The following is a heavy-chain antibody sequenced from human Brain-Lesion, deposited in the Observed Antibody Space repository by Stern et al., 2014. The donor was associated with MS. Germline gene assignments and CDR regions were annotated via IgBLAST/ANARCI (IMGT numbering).Heavy chain of an antibody. D-gene: IGHD6-13*01. CDR3: ATGDFRQQLVPGPYYFYGMDV. CDR2: FDPEDGET. V-gene: IGHV1-24*01. CDR1: GYTLTELS. Sequence: QLVQSGAEVKKPGASVKVSCKVSGYTLTELSMHWVRQAPGKGLEWMGTFDPEDGETIYAQKFQGRVTMTEDISTDTAYMELSSLRSEDTAVYYCATGDFRQQLVPGPYYFYGMDVWGQGTTVTVS. J-gene: IGHJ6*02.